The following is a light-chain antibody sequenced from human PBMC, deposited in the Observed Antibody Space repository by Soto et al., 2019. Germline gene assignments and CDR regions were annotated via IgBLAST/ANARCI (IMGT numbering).Light chain of an antibody. J-gene: IGKJ4*01. V-gene: IGKV3-15*01. CDR3: KQYNNWPPHS. CDR1: QSVGSK. Sequence: EVVMTQSPATLSVSPGERATLSCRASQSVGSKLAWYQQKPGQAPRLLIFDAFTRATGIPARFSGSGSGSEFTLVISSLQSEDFAVYYCKQYNNWPPHSFGGGTKVEI. CDR2: DAF.